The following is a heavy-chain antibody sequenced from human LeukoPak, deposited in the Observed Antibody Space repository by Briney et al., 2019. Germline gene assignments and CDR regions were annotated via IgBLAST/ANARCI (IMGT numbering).Heavy chain of an antibody. CDR3: ARNPRIVVVTANFGDDAFDI. Sequence: GASVKVSCKASGYTFTSYDINWVRQATGQGLEWMGWMNPNSGNTGYAQKFQGRVTITRNTSISTAYMELSSLRSEDTAVYYCARNPRIVVVTANFGDDAFDIWGQGTMVTVSS. J-gene: IGHJ3*02. CDR2: MNPNSGNT. V-gene: IGHV1-8*03. CDR1: GYTFTSYD. D-gene: IGHD2-21*02.